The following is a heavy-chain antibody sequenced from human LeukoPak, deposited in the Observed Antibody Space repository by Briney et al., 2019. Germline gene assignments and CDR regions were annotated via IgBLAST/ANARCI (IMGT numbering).Heavy chain of an antibody. Sequence: ASVTVSCTASGYSFTSSYMHWVRQAPGQGLEWMGIINPGGGSTSYAQKFQGRVTMTRDTSTSTVYMELSSLRSEDTAVYYCARGQFQGMDVWGQGTTVTVSS. CDR3: ARGQFQGMDV. D-gene: IGHD5-24*01. CDR2: INPGGGST. J-gene: IGHJ6*02. V-gene: IGHV1-46*01. CDR1: GYSFTSSY.